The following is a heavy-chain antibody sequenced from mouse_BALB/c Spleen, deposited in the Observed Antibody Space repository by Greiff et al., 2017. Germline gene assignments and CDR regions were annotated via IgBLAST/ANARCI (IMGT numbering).Heavy chain of an antibody. Sequence: EVQPQQSGAELVRSGASVKLSCTASGFNIKDYYMHWVKQRPEQGLEWIGWIDPENGDTEYASKFQGKATMTADTSSNTAYLQLSSLTSEDTAVYYCNPTMITTRVFAYWGQGTLVTVSA. V-gene: IGHV14-4*02. CDR1: GFNIKDYY. CDR2: IDPENGDT. CDR3: NPTMITTRVFAY. J-gene: IGHJ3*01. D-gene: IGHD2-4*01.